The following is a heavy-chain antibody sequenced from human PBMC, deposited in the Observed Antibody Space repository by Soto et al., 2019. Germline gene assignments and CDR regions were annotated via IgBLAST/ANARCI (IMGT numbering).Heavy chain of an antibody. CDR1: GYTFTSYG. Sequence: QVQLVQSGAEVKKPGASVKVSCXASGYTFTSYGISWVRQAPGQGLEWMGWISANNGNTNYAQKLQGRVTLTTDTSTSTAYMELRSLRSDDTAVXYCARDYGDYFLFTLHYWGQGTLVTVSS. J-gene: IGHJ4*02. CDR3: ARDYGDYFLFTLHY. CDR2: ISANNGNT. D-gene: IGHD4-17*01. V-gene: IGHV1-18*01.